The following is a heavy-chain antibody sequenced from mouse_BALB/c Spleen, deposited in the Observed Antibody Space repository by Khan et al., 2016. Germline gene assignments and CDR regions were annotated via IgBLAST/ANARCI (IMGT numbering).Heavy chain of an antibody. J-gene: IGHJ4*01. CDR1: GFNIKDYY. Sequence: VQLKESGAELVRSGASVKLSCTTSGFNIKDYYIHWVKQRPEQGLEWIGWIDPENGDTEYAPKFQGKATMTADTSSNTAYLQLSRLTSEDTAVYYCNAGWLGRDYYAMDYWGQGTSVTVSS. D-gene: IGHD4-1*01. V-gene: IGHV14-4*02. CDR3: NAGWLGRDYYAMDY. CDR2: IDPENGDT.